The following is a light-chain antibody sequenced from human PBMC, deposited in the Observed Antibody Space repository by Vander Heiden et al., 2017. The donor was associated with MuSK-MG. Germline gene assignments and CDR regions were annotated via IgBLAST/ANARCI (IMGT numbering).Light chain of an antibody. Sequence: DIQLTQSPSSLSASVGDRVTITCRASQRISRYLNWYQQKPGKAPKLLIYEASSLQSGVPSRISGSGFGTDFTLTINNLQPEDFATYYCQQTYSTTPITFGQGTRLDIK. CDR2: EAS. J-gene: IGKJ5*01. V-gene: IGKV1-39*01. CDR3: QQTYSTTPIT. CDR1: QRISRY.